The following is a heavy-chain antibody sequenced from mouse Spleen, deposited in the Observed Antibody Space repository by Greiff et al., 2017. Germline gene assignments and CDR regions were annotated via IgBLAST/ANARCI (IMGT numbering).Heavy chain of an antibody. Sequence: QVHVKQSGAELVKPGASVKLSCKASGYTFTSYWMQWVKQRPGQGLEWIGEIDPSDSYTNYNQKFKGKATLTVDTSSSTAYMQLSSLTSEDSAVYYCARGRFITTMVEDYWGQGTTLTVSS. V-gene: IGHV1-50*01. CDR3: ARGRFITTMVEDY. J-gene: IGHJ2*01. CDR1: GYTFTSYW. CDR2: IDPSDSYT. D-gene: IGHD1-1*01.